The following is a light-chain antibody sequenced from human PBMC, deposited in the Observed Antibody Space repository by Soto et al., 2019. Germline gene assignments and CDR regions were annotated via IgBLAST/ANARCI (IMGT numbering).Light chain of an antibody. J-gene: IGKJ2*01. CDR2: DAS. V-gene: IGKV1-5*01. Sequence: DIQMTQSPSTLSASVGDRVTITCRASQSISSWLAWYQQKPGKAPKLLIYDASSLESGVPSRFSGSGSGTVFTLTIISLQPDDFATYYCQQYNSYSSTFGQGTKVDIK. CDR3: QQYNSYSST. CDR1: QSISSW.